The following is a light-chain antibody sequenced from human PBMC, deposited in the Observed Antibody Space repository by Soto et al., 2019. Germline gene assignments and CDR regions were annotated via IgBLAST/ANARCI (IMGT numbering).Light chain of an antibody. Sequence: DIQLTQSPSTLSVSVGDRVTITCRASQSISNWLAWYQQKPGKAPNLLIYKASTLGSGVPSRFSGSGSGTEFTLTISSLQPDDFAMYYCQQYSGAITFGQGTRLETK. CDR3: QQYSGAIT. V-gene: IGKV1-5*03. J-gene: IGKJ5*01. CDR1: QSISNW. CDR2: KAS.